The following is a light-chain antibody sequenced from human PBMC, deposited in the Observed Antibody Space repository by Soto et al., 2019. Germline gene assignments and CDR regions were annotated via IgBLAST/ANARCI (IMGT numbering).Light chain of an antibody. V-gene: IGLV1-44*01. J-gene: IGLJ1*01. CDR2: TQS. CDR3: VAWDDTLRAYV. CDR1: RSNIGTNP. Sequence: QSVLSQAPSVSATPGQRVTVSCSGDRSNIGTNPVNWYQQLPGTAPKLLIYTQSQRPSGVPDRFSGSKSGTSASLAINGLLSEDEADYYCVAWDDTLRAYVFGSGTKLTVL.